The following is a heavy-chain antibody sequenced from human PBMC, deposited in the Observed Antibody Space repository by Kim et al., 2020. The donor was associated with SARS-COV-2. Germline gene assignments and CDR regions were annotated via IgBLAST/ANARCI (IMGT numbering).Heavy chain of an antibody. V-gene: IGHV3-9*01. CDR3: AKASSSSWYGVAFDI. J-gene: IGHJ3*02. Sequence: DSVKGRFTISRDNAKNSLYLQMNSLRAEDTALYYCAKASSSSWYGVAFDIWGQGTMVTVSS. D-gene: IGHD6-13*01.